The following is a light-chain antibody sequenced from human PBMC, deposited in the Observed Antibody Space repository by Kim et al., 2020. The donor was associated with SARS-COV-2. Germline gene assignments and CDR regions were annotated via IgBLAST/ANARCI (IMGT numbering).Light chain of an antibody. CDR2: GIN. CDR1: SLRSNY. V-gene: IGLV3-19*01. CDR3: NSRDSSGTQWV. J-gene: IGLJ3*02. Sequence: SSELTQDPAVSVALGQTVRITCQGDSLRSNYASWYQQKPGQAPVLVIYGINNRPSGIPDRFSGSSSGNTASLTITGAQAGDEADYYCNSRDSSGTQWVFG.